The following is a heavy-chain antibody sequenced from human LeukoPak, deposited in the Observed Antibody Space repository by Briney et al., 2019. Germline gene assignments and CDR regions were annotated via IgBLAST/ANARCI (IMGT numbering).Heavy chain of an antibody. J-gene: IGHJ4*02. Sequence: PGGSLRLSCAASGFTFSHYGMHWVRQAPGKGLEWVAVIWHDGSSRYYEDSVKGRFTISRDNSRNTVYLQMNSLRAEDTAVYYCAKDAQRGFDYSNSLEYWGQGNLVTVSS. CDR3: AKDAQRGFDYSNSLEY. D-gene: IGHD4-11*01. CDR1: GFTFSHYG. CDR2: IWHDGSSR. V-gene: IGHV3-33*06.